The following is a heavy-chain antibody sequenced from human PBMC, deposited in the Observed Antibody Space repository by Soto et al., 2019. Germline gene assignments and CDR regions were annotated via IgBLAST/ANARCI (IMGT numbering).Heavy chain of an antibody. V-gene: IGHV4-34*01. CDR3: ARGRLRWGYCSGGSCYSPGYYYYGMDV. CDR1: GGSCSGYY. CDR2: INHSGST. Sequence: QVQLQQWGAGLLKPSETLSLTCAVYGGSCSGYYWSWIRQPPGKGLEWIGEINHSGSTNYNPSLKNRVTISLDTSKIQCSLELRSVTAADTVVYYCARGRLRWGYCSGGSCYSPGYYYYGMDVWGQVTTVTVSS. D-gene: IGHD2-15*01. J-gene: IGHJ6*02.